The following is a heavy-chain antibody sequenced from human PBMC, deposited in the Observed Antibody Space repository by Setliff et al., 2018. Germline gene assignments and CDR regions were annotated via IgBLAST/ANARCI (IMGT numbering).Heavy chain of an antibody. CDR2: INSDGSST. J-gene: IGHJ4*02. Sequence: PGGSLRLSCAASGFTFVNYWMHWVRQAPGKGLVWVSRINSDGSSTSYADSVKGRFTISRDTAKNTLYLQMNSLRAEDTAVYYCFANIFDYWGQGTLVTVSS. V-gene: IGHV3-74*01. CDR3: FANIFDY. CDR1: GFTFVNYW.